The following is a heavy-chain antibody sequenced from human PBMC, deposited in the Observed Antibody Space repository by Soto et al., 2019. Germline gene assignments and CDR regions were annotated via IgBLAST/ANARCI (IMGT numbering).Heavy chain of an antibody. CDR2: IKQDGSEK. D-gene: IGHD6-13*01. Sequence: EVQLVESGGGLVQPGGSLRLSCAASGFTFSSYWMSWVRQAPGKGLEWVANIKQDGSEKYYVDSVKGRFTISRDNAKNSLYLQMNSLRDEDTAVYYCARDYVIVESWYLYYFDYWGQGTLVTVSS. CDR1: GFTFSSYW. J-gene: IGHJ4*02. CDR3: ARDYVIVESWYLYYFDY. V-gene: IGHV3-7*03.